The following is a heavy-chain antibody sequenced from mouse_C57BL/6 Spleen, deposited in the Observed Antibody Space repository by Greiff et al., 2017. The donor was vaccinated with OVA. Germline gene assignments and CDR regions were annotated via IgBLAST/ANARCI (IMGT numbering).Heavy chain of an antibody. CDR3: ARGGDSSGYVGYYAMDY. Sequence: QVQLQQPGAELVKPGASVKLSCKASGYTFTSYWMHWVKQRPGQGLEWIGMIHPNSGSTNYNEKFKSKATLTVDKSSSTAYMQLSSLTSEDSAVYYCARGGDSSGYVGYYAMDYWGQGTSVTVSS. CDR2: IHPNSGST. J-gene: IGHJ4*01. D-gene: IGHD3-2*02. CDR1: GYTFTSYW. V-gene: IGHV1-64*01.